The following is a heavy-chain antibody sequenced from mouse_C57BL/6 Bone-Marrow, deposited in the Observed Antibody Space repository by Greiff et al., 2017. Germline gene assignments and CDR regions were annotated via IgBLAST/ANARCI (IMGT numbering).Heavy chain of an antibody. J-gene: IGHJ1*03. CDR2: IDPEDGDT. Sequence: VQLQQSGAELVRPGASAKLSCTASGFNIKDYYMHWVKQRPEQGLEWIGRIDPEDGDTEYAPKFQGKATMTADTSSNTAYLQLSSLTSEDTAVYYCTTPVVPYWYFDVWGTGTTVTVSS. D-gene: IGHD1-1*01. V-gene: IGHV14-1*01. CDR1: GFNIKDYY. CDR3: TTPVVPYWYFDV.